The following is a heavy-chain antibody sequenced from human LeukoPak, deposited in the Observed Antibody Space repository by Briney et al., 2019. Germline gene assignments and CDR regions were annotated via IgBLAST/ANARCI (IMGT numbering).Heavy chain of an antibody. D-gene: IGHD4-17*01. J-gene: IGHJ4*02. CDR3: ARVRRPYGDLPDY. V-gene: IGHV3-7*03. CDR1: GFTFSSYW. CDR2: IKQDGSEK. Sequence: GGSLRLSCAASGFTFSSYWMSWVRQAPGKGLEWVANIKQDGSEKYYVDSAKGRFTISRHNSKNTLYLQMNSLRAEDTAVYYCARVRRPYGDLPDYWGQGTLVTVSS.